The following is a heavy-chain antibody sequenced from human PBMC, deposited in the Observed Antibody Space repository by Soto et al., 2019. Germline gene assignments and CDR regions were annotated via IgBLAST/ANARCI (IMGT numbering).Heavy chain of an antibody. J-gene: IGHJ5*02. CDR1: GYTFTNYG. V-gene: IGHV1-18*01. CDR2: INVYNGNT. Sequence: QVQLVQSGGEVKKPGASVKVSCKASGYTFTNYGLSWVRQAPGQGLEWMGWINVYNGNTKYAQKVQGRVTMTTDTSTSTAYMELRSLRSDDTAVYYCARGVGSGSYYNQYSWFDPWGQGTLVTVSS. D-gene: IGHD3-10*01. CDR3: ARGVGSGSYYNQYSWFDP.